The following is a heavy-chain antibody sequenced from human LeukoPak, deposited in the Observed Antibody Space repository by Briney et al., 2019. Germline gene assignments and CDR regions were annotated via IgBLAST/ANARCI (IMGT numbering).Heavy chain of an antibody. CDR2: ISSSSSTI. J-gene: IGHJ3*02. CDR3: AKLLAASILTAFDI. CDR1: GFTFSSYS. Sequence: GGSLRLSCAASGFTFSSYSMNWVRQAPGKGLEWVSYISSSSSTIYYADSVKGRFTISRDNAKNSLYLQMNSLRPEDTAVYYCAKLLAASILTAFDIWGQGTMVTVSS. D-gene: IGHD2-15*01. V-gene: IGHV3-48*04.